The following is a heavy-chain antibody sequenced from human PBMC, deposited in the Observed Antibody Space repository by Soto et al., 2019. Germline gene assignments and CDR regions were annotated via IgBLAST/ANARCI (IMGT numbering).Heavy chain of an antibody. CDR1: EFTFSTYW. V-gene: IGHV3-7*01. J-gene: IGHJ4*02. D-gene: IGHD3-16*01. CDR2: IKQDGSKK. Sequence: GGSPRLSCASPEFTFSTYWMSWVRQAPGKGLEWVANIKQDGSKKFYVDSVKGRFTISRDNAKNSLYLQMNSLRAEDTAVYYCAYNSDYRFDYWGQG. CDR3: AYNSDYRFDY.